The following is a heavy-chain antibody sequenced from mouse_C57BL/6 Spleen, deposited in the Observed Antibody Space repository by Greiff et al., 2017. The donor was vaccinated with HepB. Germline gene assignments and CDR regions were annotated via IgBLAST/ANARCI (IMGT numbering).Heavy chain of an antibody. CDR1: GYTFTSYW. CDR3: ASGFITTADGFAY. V-gene: IGHV1-69*01. J-gene: IGHJ3*01. CDR2: IDPSDSYT. Sequence: QVQLQQSGAELVMPGASVKLSCKASGYTFTSYWMHWVKQRPGQGLEWIGEIDPSDSYTNYNQKFKGKSTLTVDKSSSTAYMQLSSLTSEDSAVYYCASGFITTADGFAYWGQGTLVTVSA. D-gene: IGHD1-1*01.